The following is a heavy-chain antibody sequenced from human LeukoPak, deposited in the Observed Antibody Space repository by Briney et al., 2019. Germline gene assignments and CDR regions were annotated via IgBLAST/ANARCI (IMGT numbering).Heavy chain of an antibody. CDR2: INHSGST. D-gene: IGHD3-10*01. CDR1: GGSFSGYY. V-gene: IGHV4-34*01. J-gene: IGHJ6*03. Sequence: SETLSLTCAVYGGSFSGYYWSWIRQPPGKGLEWIGEINHSGSTNYNPSLKSRVTMSVDTSKNQFSLKLSSVTAADTAVYYCARDREDGSGIKGALNYYYYMDVWGKGTTVTISS. CDR3: ARDREDGSGIKGALNYYYYMDV.